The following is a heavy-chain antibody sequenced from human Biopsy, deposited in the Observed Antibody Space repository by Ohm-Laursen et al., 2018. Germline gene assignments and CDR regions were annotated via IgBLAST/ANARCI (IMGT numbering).Heavy chain of an antibody. V-gene: IGHV3-15*05. CDR1: GFTFSAAW. D-gene: IGHD6-19*01. CDR2: VKSNANGGTT. CDR3: TAGIPGLSRSSDY. Sequence: PRLSCTASGFTFSAAWMYWVRQAPGQGLECVALVKSNANGGTTEYPAPVEGRFSISRDDSRNTVYLHMSSLNTDDTAMYFCTAGIPGLSRSSDYWGQGTLVTVSS. J-gene: IGHJ4*02.